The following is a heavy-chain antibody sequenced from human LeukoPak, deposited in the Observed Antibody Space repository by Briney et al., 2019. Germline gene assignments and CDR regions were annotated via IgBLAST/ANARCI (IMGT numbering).Heavy chain of an antibody. V-gene: IGHV4-59*08. CDR1: GGSIRSYY. Sequence: SETLSLTCTVSGGSIRSYYWSWIRQPLGKGLEWIGYIYYSGSTNYNPSLKSRVTISVDTSKNQFSLKLSSVTAADTAVYYCARRDSSSWYALAFDIWGQGTMVTVSS. J-gene: IGHJ3*02. CDR3: ARRDSSSWYALAFDI. CDR2: IYYSGST. D-gene: IGHD6-13*01.